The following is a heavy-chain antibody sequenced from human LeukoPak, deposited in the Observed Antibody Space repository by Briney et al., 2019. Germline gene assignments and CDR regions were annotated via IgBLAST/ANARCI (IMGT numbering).Heavy chain of an antibody. CDR1: GFTVSSNY. D-gene: IGHD3-10*01. CDR3: AKTQSAARGYFDY. CDR2: IYSGGST. Sequence: PGGSLRLSCAASGFTVSSNYMSWVRQAPGKGLEWVSVIYSGGSTYYADSVKGRFTISRDNSKSTLYLQINSLRAEDTAVYYCAKTQSAARGYFDYWGQGTLVTVSS. J-gene: IGHJ4*02. V-gene: IGHV3-53*01.